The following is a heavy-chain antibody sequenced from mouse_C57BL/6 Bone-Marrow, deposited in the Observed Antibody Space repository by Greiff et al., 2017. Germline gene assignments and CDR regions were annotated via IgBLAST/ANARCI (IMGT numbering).Heavy chain of an antibody. V-gene: IGHV14-4*01. Sequence: EVQLQQSGAELVRPGASVKLSCTASGFNIKDDYMHWVKQRPEQGLEWIGWIDPENGDTEYASKFQGKATITADTSSNTAYRQLSSLTSEDTAVYYCTTRVYYYGSSPAWFAYWGQGTLVTVSA. D-gene: IGHD1-1*01. CDR1: GFNIKDDY. J-gene: IGHJ3*01. CDR3: TTRVYYYGSSPAWFAY. CDR2: IDPENGDT.